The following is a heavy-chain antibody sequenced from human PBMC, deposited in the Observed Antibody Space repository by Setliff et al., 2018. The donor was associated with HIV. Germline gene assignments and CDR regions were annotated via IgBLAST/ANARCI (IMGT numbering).Heavy chain of an antibody. CDR2: IRYDGSNK. D-gene: IGHD6-19*01. J-gene: IGHJ4*02. CDR1: GFTFSSYG. Sequence: PGGSLRLSCAASGFTFSSYGMHWVRQAPGKGLEWVAFIRYDGSNKYYADSVKGRFTISRDNSKNTLYLQMNSLRAEDTAVYYCAKDRSSGWYRGGTHFDYWGQGTLVTVSS. V-gene: IGHV3-30*02. CDR3: AKDRSSGWYRGGTHFDY.